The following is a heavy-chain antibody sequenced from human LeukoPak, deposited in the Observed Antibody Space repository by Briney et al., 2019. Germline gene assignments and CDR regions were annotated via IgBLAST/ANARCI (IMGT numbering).Heavy chain of an antibody. CDR2: ISAYNGNT. J-gene: IGHJ4*02. CDR3: ARDDKYSSSSHFDY. CDR1: GYTFTSYG. Sequence: GASVKVSCKASGYTFTSYGISWVRQAPGQGLEWMGWISAYNGNTNYAQKLQGRVTMTTDTSTSTAYMELRSPRSDDTAVYYCARDDKYSSSSHFDYWGQGTLVTVSS. V-gene: IGHV1-18*01. D-gene: IGHD6-6*01.